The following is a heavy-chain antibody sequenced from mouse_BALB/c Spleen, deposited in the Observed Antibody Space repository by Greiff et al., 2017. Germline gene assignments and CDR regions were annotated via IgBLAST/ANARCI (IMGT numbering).Heavy chain of an antibody. CDR3: ANGYYFDY. V-gene: IGHV3-2*02. CDR2: ISYSGST. D-gene: IGHD2-2*01. CDR1: GYSITSDYA. J-gene: IGHJ2*01. Sequence: VQLKESGPGLVKPSQSLSLTCTVTGYSITSDYAWSWIRQFPGNKLEWMGYISYSGSTSYNPSLKSRISITRDTSKNQFFLQLNSVTTEDTATYYCANGYYFDYWGQGTTLTVSS.